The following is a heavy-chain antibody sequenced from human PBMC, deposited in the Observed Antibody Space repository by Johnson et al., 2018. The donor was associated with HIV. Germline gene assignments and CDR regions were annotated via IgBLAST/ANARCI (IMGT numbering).Heavy chain of an antibody. CDR3: ARVEQQLWLRGAFDI. V-gene: IGHV3-30*04. D-gene: IGHD5-18*01. Sequence: QVQLVESGGGVVQPGRSLRLSCAASGFTFSSYAMHLVRQAPGKGLEWVAVISYDGSNKYYADSVKGRFTISRDNSKNTLYLQMTSLRAEDTAVYYCARVEQQLWLRGAFDIWGQGSMVTVSS. CDR1: GFTFSSYA. J-gene: IGHJ3*02. CDR2: ISYDGSNK.